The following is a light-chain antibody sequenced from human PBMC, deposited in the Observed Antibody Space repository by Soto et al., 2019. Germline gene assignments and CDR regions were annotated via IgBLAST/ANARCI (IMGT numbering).Light chain of an antibody. Sequence: QSVLTQPASVSGSPGQSITISCTGTSSDVGGYNYVSWYQQHPGKAPKLMIYEVSNRPSGVSNRFSGSKSGNTASLTISGLQAEDEADYYCSSYTSTWVFGTGTKLTVL. J-gene: IGLJ1*01. V-gene: IGLV2-14*01. CDR3: SSYTSTWV. CDR1: SSDVGGYNY. CDR2: EVS.